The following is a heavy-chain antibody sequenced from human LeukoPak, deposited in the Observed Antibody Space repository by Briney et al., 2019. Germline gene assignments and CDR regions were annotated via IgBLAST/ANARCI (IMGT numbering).Heavy chain of an antibody. CDR3: ARVGNGHFDY. D-gene: IGHD2-8*01. CDR2: IYYSGNT. J-gene: IGHJ4*02. V-gene: IGHV4-61*05. Sequence: SETLSLTCTVSGGSISSSSYYWGWIRQPPGKRLEWFGYIYYSGNTNYNPSLKSRVTISIDTSKNQFSLKLSSVTAADTAVYYCARVGNGHFDYWGQGTLVTVSS. CDR1: GGSISSSSYY.